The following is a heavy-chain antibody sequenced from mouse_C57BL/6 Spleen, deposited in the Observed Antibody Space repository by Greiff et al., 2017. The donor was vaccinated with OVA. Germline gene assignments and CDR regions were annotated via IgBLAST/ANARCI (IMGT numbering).Heavy chain of an antibody. V-gene: IGHV1-36*01. D-gene: IGHD1-1*01. CDR1: GFTFTDYY. CDR2: VYPYNGGT. Sequence: EVQLQESGPVLVKPGPSVKISCKASGFTFTDYYMHWVKQSHGKSLEWIGLVYPYNGGTSYNQKFKGKATLTVDTSSSTAYMELNSLTSEDSAVYYCARNYGSSPMLWYFDVWGTGTTVTVAS. J-gene: IGHJ1*03. CDR3: ARNYGSSPMLWYFDV.